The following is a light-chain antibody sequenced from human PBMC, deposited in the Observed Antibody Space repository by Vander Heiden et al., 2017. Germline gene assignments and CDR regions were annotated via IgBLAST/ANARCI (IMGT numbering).Light chain of an antibody. J-gene: IGKJ1*01. V-gene: IGKV4-1*01. CDR3: QQYYSTPRT. CDR2: WAS. Sequence: DIVMTQSPASLSVSLGERATINCQSSQSVLYSSNNKNYLAWYQQKPGQPPKLLIYWASTRESGVPDRFSGSGSGTDFTLTISSLQAEDVAVYYCQQYYSTPRTFGQGTKVEIK. CDR1: QSVLYSSNNKNY.